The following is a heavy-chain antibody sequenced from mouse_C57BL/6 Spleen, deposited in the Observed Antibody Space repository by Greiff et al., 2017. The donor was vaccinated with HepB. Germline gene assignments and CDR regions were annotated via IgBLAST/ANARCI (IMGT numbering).Heavy chain of an antibody. CDR1: GYAFSSSW. CDR3: ARIPYYDYDRGYYAMDY. V-gene: IGHV1-82*01. Sequence: QVQLQQSGPELVKPGASVKISCKASGYAFSSSWMNWVKQRPGKGLEWIGRIYPGDGDTNYNGKFKGKDTLTADKSSSTAYMQLSSLTSEDSAVYFCARIPYYDYDRGYYAMDYWGQGTSVTVSS. D-gene: IGHD2-4*01. CDR2: IYPGDGDT. J-gene: IGHJ4*01.